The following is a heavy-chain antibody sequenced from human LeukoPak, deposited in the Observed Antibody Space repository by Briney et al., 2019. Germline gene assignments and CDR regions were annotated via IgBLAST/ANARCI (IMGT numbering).Heavy chain of an antibody. CDR1: GGSISSGDYY. CDR3: ARGRITMVRGVTPDAFDI. CDR2: IYYSGST. V-gene: IGHV4-30-4*02. D-gene: IGHD3-10*01. J-gene: IGHJ3*02. Sequence: SETLSLTCTVSGGSISSGDYYWSWIRQPPGKGLEWIGYIYYSGSTYYNPSLKSRVTISVDTSKNQFSLKLSSVTAADTAVYYCARGRITMVRGVTPDAFDIWGQGTMVTVSS.